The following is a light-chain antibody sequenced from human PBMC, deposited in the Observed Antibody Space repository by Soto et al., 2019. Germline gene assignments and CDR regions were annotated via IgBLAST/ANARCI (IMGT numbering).Light chain of an antibody. V-gene: IGKV3-11*01. CDR1: QGVGRF. J-gene: IGKJ4*01. Sequence: EIVLTQSPATLSLSPGERAALSCRASQGVGRFLAWYQQKPGQAPRLLIYDASNRATGIPARFSGSGSVTDFTLAIDNLEPEDFAVYYCQQRGAWPLTFSGGTKVEIK. CDR3: QQRGAWPLT. CDR2: DAS.